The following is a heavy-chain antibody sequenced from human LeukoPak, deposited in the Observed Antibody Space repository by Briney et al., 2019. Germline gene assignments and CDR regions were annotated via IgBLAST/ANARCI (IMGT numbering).Heavy chain of an antibody. V-gene: IGHV4-39*07. Sequence: SETLSLTCTVSGGSISSSSYYWGWIRQPPGKGLEWIGNIYYSGSTYYNPSLKSRVTISVDTSKNQFSLKLSSVTAADTAVYYCAREYGDYLSYFDYWGQGTLVTVSS. D-gene: IGHD4-17*01. CDR1: GGSISSSSYY. J-gene: IGHJ4*02. CDR2: IYYSGST. CDR3: AREYGDYLSYFDY.